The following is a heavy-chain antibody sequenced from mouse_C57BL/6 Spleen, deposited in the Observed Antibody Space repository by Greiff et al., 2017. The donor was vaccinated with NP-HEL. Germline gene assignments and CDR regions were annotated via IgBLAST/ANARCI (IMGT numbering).Heavy chain of an antibody. CDR2: INPNNGGT. CDR3: ASSPYYIENYYAMDY. D-gene: IGHD2-12*01. J-gene: IGHJ4*01. Sequence: EVQLQQSGPELVKPGASVKISCKASGYTFTDYYMNWVKQSHGKSLEWIGDINPNNGGTSYNQKFKGKATLTVDKSSSTAYMELRSLTSEDSAVYYCASSPYYIENYYAMDYWGQGTSVTVSS. V-gene: IGHV1-26*01. CDR1: GYTFTDYY.